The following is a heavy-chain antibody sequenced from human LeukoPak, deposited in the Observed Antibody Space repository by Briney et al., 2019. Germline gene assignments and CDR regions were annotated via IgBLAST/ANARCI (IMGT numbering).Heavy chain of an antibody. J-gene: IGHJ4*02. Sequence: PSETLSLTCAVYGGSFSGYYWSWIRQPAGKGLEWIGRIYTSGSTNYNPSLKSRVTMSVDTSKNQFSLKLSSVTAADTAVYYCARDRYYYDSSGYVHFDYWGQGTLVTVSS. CDR2: IYTSGST. D-gene: IGHD3-22*01. V-gene: IGHV4-4*07. CDR1: GGSFSGYY. CDR3: ARDRYYYDSSGYVHFDY.